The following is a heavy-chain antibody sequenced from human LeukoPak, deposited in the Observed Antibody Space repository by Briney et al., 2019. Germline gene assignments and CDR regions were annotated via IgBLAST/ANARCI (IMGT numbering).Heavy chain of an antibody. J-gene: IGHJ4*02. CDR2: ISSSGSTI. CDR1: GFTFSSYE. D-gene: IGHD1-26*01. Sequence: GGSLRLSCAASGFTFSSYEMNWVRQAPGKGLEWVSYISSSGSTIYYADSVKGRFTITRDNAQNSLTLHVNTLRADDTAVYYCAKDGGTHFDHWGQGTLVTVSS. CDR3: AKDGGTHFDH. V-gene: IGHV3-48*03.